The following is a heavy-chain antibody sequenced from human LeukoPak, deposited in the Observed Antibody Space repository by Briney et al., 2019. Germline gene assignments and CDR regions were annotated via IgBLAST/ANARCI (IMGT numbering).Heavy chain of an antibody. D-gene: IGHD3-10*01. Sequence: ASVKVSCKASGYTFTSYARHWVRQAPGQMLEWMGWINAGNGNTKYSQKFQGRVTITRDTSASTAYMELSSLRSEDTAVYYCARDPNYGSGSYYYYYYGMDVWGQGTTVTVSS. CDR2: INAGNGNT. V-gene: IGHV1-3*01. J-gene: IGHJ6*02. CDR3: ARDPNYGSGSYYYYYYGMDV. CDR1: GYTFTSYA.